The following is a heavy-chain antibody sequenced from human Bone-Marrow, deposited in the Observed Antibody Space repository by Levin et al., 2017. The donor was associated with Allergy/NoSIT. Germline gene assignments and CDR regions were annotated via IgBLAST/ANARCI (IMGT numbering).Heavy chain of an antibody. CDR1: GFTFDDYA. CDR2: LSWNSATV. J-gene: IGHJ6*02. Sequence: AGGSLRLSCAASGFTFDDYAMHWVRQAPGKGLEWVAGLSWNSATVAYADFVKDRFTISRDNAGNSLSLQMNSLRAEDTAVYHCSKDTGGHSFGFYGMDVWGQGTTVTVSS. CDR3: SKDTGGHSFGFYGMDV. V-gene: IGHV3-9*01. D-gene: IGHD5-18*01.